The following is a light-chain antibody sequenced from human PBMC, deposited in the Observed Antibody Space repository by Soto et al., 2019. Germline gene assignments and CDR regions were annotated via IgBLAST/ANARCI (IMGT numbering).Light chain of an antibody. J-gene: IGKJ1*01. CDR3: QEYNTWPWT. V-gene: IGKV3-15*01. Sequence: EIVLTQSPGTLSLSPVERATLSCRASQNVGSRYLAWYQQKLGQAPRVLIYGASTRATGIPARFTGSGSGTEFILTITSLQSEDSAVYYCQEYNTWPWTFGQGTKVDIK. CDR2: GAS. CDR1: QNVGSRY.